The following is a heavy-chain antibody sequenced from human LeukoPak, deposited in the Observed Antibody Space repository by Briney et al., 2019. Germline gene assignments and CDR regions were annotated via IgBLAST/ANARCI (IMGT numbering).Heavy chain of an antibody. CDR1: GFTFSSYS. D-gene: IGHD6-13*01. V-gene: IGHV3-21*01. J-gene: IGHJ3*02. CDR3: ARVGDSSSWYSTPAYDAFDI. CDR2: ISSSSSYI. Sequence: GGSLRLSCAASGFTFSSYSMNWVRQAPGKGLEWVSSISSSSSYIYYADSVKGRFTISRDNAKNSLYLQMNSLRAEDTAVYYCARVGDSSSWYSTPAYDAFDIWGQGTMVTVSS.